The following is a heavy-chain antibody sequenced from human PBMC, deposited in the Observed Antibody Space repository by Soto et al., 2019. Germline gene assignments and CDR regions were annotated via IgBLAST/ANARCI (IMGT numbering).Heavy chain of an antibody. D-gene: IGHD3-22*01. CDR3: ARGRGYYDTVDY. V-gene: IGHV1-8*01. Sequence: ASVKVSCKASGYSFTNYDINWVRQATGQGLEWMGWMNPNSGSTGHAPKFQGRVTMTRDTSICTAYMELSSLRSDDTAVYYCARGRGYYDTVDYWGPGTLDTVSS. J-gene: IGHJ4*02. CDR2: MNPNSGST. CDR1: GYSFTNYD.